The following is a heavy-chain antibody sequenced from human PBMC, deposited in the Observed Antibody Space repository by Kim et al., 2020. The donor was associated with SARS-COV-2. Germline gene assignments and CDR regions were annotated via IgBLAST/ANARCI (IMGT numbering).Heavy chain of an antibody. V-gene: IGHV3-73*01. Sequence: GGSLRLSCAASGFTFSGSAMHWVRQASGKGLEWVGRIRSKANSYATAYAASVKGRFTISRDDSKNTAYLQMNSLKTEDTAVYYCTASIVVVTTTDWYFDLWGRGTLVTVSS. D-gene: IGHD2-21*02. CDR3: TASIVVVTTTDWYFDL. J-gene: IGHJ2*01. CDR2: IRSKANSYAT. CDR1: GFTFSGSA.